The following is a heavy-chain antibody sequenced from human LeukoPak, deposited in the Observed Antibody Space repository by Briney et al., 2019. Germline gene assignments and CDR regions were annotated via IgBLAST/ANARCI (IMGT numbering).Heavy chain of an antibody. D-gene: IGHD3-22*01. CDR1: GYTFTSYY. J-gene: IGHJ4*02. CDR3: ARANYYDSSGYSLYYFDY. V-gene: IGHV1-46*01. CDR2: INPSGGST. Sequence: ASVKVSCKASGYTFTSYYMHWVRQAPGQGLEWMGIINPSGGSTSYVQKFQGRVTMTRDTSTSTVYMELSSLRSEDTAVYYCARANYYDSSGYSLYYFDYWGQGTLVTVSS.